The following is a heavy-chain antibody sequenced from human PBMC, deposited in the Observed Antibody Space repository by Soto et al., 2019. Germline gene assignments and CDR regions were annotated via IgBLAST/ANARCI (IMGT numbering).Heavy chain of an antibody. D-gene: IGHD1-26*01. V-gene: IGHV4-39*07. Sequence: SETLSLTCTVSGGSISSSSYYWGWIRQPPGKGLEWIGSIYYSGSTYYNPSLKSRVTISVDTSKNQFSLKLSSVTAADTAVYYCASPKKRSGSYYFDYWGQGTLVTVSS. J-gene: IGHJ4*02. CDR2: IYYSGST. CDR1: GGSISSSSYY. CDR3: ASPKKRSGSYYFDY.